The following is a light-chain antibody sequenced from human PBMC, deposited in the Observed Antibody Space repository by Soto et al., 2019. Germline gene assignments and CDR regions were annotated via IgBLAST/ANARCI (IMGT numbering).Light chain of an antibody. CDR3: QQYDNWPLFT. CDR1: ETVSSN. V-gene: IGKV3-15*01. Sequence: EIVMTQSPATLSVSPGERATLSCRASETVSSNVAWYQQLPAQAPRLVVYGASTRAPGVPPRFVGSGSGTDFTLTITSLQSADFAVYFCQQYDNWPLFTFGQGTNLEIK. J-gene: IGKJ2*01. CDR2: GAS.